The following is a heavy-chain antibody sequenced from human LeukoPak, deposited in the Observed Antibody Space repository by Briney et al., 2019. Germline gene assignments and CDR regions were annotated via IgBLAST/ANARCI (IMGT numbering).Heavy chain of an antibody. D-gene: IGHD3/OR15-3a*01. V-gene: IGHV3-48*01. Sequence: HPGGSLRLSCAASGFTFSSYSMNWVRQAPGKGLEWVSYISSSSTIYYADSVKGRFTISRDNAKNSLYLQMNSLRAEDTAVYYCARGGLRTSFDYWGQGTLVTVSS. CDR1: GFTFSSYS. CDR2: ISSSSTI. CDR3: ARGGLRTSFDY. J-gene: IGHJ4*02.